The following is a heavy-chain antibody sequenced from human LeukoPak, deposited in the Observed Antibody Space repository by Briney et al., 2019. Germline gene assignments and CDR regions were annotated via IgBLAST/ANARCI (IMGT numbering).Heavy chain of an antibody. V-gene: IGHV3-23*01. Sequence: GGSLRLSCAASGFTFSNYAMSWVRQAPGKGLEWVSGITGSAGSTYYADSVKGRFTISRDNSNNTLYLQMNSLRAEDTAAYYCAKTRGYSNSWYDYWGQGTLLTVSS. J-gene: IGHJ4*02. D-gene: IGHD6-13*01. CDR1: GFTFSNYA. CDR2: ITGSAGST. CDR3: AKTRGYSNSWYDY.